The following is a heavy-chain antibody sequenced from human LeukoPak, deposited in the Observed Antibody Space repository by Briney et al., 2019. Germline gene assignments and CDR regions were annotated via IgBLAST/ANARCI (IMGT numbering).Heavy chain of an antibody. Sequence: GGSLRLSCAASGFTFAGFAMDWVRQAPGKGLEWVSDISGAGFSTLYADSVKGRFTISRDNSKNTLYLQMNSLRPEDTAVYYCAKGVRGTDYSGTYDAFDYWGQGTLVPVSS. V-gene: IGHV3-23*01. CDR2: ISGAGFST. CDR1: GFTFAGFA. D-gene: IGHD1-26*01. CDR3: AKGVRGTDYSGTYDAFDY. J-gene: IGHJ4*02.